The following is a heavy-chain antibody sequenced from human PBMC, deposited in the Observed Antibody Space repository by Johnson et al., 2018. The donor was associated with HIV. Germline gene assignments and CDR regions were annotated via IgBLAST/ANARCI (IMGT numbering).Heavy chain of an antibody. CDR2: IKQDGSEQ. CDR3: ARVNQWEVLNAFDI. D-gene: IGHD1-26*01. CDR1: GFTFSSHW. V-gene: IGHV3-7*01. J-gene: IGHJ3*02. Sequence: VQLVESGGGLVQPGGSLRLSCAASGFTFSSHWMSWVRQAPGTGLEWVANIKQDGSEQYYVDSVKGRFTISRDNAKNSLYLQMNSLRAEDTAVYYCARVNQWEVLNAFDIWGQGTMVTVSS.